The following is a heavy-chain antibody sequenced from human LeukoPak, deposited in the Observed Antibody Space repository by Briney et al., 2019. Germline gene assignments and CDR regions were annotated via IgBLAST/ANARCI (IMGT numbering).Heavy chain of an antibody. CDR3: ARDHRYAFDN. D-gene: IGHD5-12*01. Sequence: GGSLRLSCAASGFAFSDYSMNWVRQAPGKGLEWISYVGIDSGNTKYADSVKGRFTISGDSAKNSVFLQMNSLRIEDTAVYYCARDHRYAFDNWGQGTLVTVSS. J-gene: IGHJ4*02. V-gene: IGHV3-48*04. CDR2: VGIDSGNT. CDR1: GFAFSDYS.